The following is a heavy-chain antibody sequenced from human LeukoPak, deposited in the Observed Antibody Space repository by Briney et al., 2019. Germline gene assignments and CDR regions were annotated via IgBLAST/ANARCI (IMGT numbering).Heavy chain of an antibody. D-gene: IGHD2-2*01. J-gene: IGHJ6*02. Sequence: GGSLRLSCAASGFSFSTYAMSWVRQAPGKGLEWVLAISDSGAATYYADSVKGRFTISRDNSKNTLFLQMNSLSAEDTAIYYCAKYCTSTRCYPYFGMDVWGQGTTVTVSS. CDR1: GFSFSTYA. V-gene: IGHV3-23*01. CDR2: ISDSGAAT. CDR3: AKYCTSTRCYPYFGMDV.